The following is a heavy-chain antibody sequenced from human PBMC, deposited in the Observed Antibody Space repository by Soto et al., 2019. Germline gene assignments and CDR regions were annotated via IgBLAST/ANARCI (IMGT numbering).Heavy chain of an antibody. CDR1: GFTFSSYG. Sequence: QVQLVESGGGVVQPGRSLRLSCAASGFTFSSYGMHWVRQAPGKGLEWVAVISYDGSNKYYADSVKGRFTINRDNSKNTLYLQMNSLRAEDTAVYYCATRSCGSSPRAFDIWGQGTMVTVSS. CDR3: ATRSCGSSPRAFDI. J-gene: IGHJ3*02. V-gene: IGHV3-30*03. D-gene: IGHD2-15*01. CDR2: ISYDGSNK.